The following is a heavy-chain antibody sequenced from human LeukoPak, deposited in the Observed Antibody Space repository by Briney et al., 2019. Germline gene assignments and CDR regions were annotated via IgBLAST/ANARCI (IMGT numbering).Heavy chain of an antibody. CDR2: ISYDGSHI. CDR3: ARDLDTAGYYYMDV. J-gene: IGHJ6*03. CDR1: GFTLSDYI. Sequence: PGGSLRLSCAASGFTLSDYIVHWVRQAPGKGLEWLTLISYDGSHIYYEDSVKGRFTISRDNSKNTFYLHMDSLRLDDTAVYYCARDLDTAGYYYMDVWGKGTTVTVSS. D-gene: IGHD5-18*01. V-gene: IGHV3-30*03.